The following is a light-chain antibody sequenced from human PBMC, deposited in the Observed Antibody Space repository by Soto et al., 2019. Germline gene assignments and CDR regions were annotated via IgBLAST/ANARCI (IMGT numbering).Light chain of an antibody. CDR1: QSISSW. CDR3: RQVDSNSPA. V-gene: IGKV1-5*01. Sequence: PLTHSRSTPSASVVARFTITFWASQSISSWLAWYQQKPGKAPKLLIYDASSFESGVPSRFSGSGSGTEFTLTISSLQPEDFVTYYWRQVDSNSPAFGEGTRVDIK. J-gene: IGKJ4*01. CDR2: DAS.